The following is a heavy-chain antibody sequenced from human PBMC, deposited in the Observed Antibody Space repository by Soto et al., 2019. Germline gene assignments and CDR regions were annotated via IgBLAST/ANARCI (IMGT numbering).Heavy chain of an antibody. J-gene: IGHJ6*02. CDR3: ARDRYSGYDEDYYYYGMDV. Sequence: GASVKVSCKASGYTFTGYYMHWVRQAPGQGLEWVGWIDPNSGGTNYAQKFQGWVTMTRDTSISTAYMELSRLRSDDTAVYYCARDRYSGYDEDYYYYGMDVWGQGTTVTVSS. CDR2: IDPNSGGT. D-gene: IGHD5-12*01. V-gene: IGHV1-2*04. CDR1: GYTFTGYY.